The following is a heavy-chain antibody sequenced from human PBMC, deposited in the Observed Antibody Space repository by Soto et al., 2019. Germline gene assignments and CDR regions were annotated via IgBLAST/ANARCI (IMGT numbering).Heavy chain of an antibody. D-gene: IGHD3-10*01. Sequence: QVQLVQSGAEVKKPGSSVKVSCKASGGTFSSYTISWVRQAPGQGLEWMGRIIPILGIANYAQKFQGRVTITADKSTSTAYMELSSLRSEDTAVYYCARSSRATLVRGLISLGQGTLVTVSS. CDR3: ARSSRATLVRGLIS. CDR2: IIPILGIA. J-gene: IGHJ5*02. CDR1: GGTFSSYT. V-gene: IGHV1-69*02.